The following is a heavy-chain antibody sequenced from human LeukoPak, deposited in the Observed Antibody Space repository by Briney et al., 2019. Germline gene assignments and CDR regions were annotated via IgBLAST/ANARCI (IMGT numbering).Heavy chain of an antibody. CDR1: GFTFSGYV. Sequence: GGSLRLSCAGSGFTFSGYVMNWVRQAPGKGLEWLSYVSTTGDIRHYADSVTGRFTISRDNAENALHLQMNSLRVEDTAIYYCARYSRWGTGNWYFDLWGRGTLVTVSS. CDR2: VSTTGDIR. V-gene: IGHV3-48*03. CDR3: ARYSRWGTGNWYFDL. J-gene: IGHJ2*01. D-gene: IGHD6-6*01.